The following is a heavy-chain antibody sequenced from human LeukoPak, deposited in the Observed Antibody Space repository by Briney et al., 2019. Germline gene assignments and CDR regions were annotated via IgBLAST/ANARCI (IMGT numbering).Heavy chain of an antibody. Sequence: PGGSLRLSCAASGLTFSTYSMNWVRQAPGKGLEWVSSISSSGSCVYYADSVKGRFTISRDNAKNSLYLQMNSLRAEDTAVYYCARDWGYDILTGYQTTYFDYWGQGTLVTVSS. CDR3: ARDWGYDILTGYQTTYFDY. V-gene: IGHV3-21*01. J-gene: IGHJ4*02. CDR1: GLTFSTYS. CDR2: ISSSGSCV. D-gene: IGHD3-9*01.